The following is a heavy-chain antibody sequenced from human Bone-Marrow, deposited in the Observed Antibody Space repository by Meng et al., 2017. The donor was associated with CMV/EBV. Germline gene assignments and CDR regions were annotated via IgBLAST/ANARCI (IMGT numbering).Heavy chain of an antibody. CDR3: LPAVASY. V-gene: IGHV3-30*02. Sequence: GESLKISCAASGFTFSSYGMHWVRQAPGKGLEWVAFIRYDGSNKYYADSVKGRFTISRDNSKNTLYLQMNSLRAEDTAVYYCLPAVASYCGQGTLVTVSS. CDR1: GFTFSSYG. J-gene: IGHJ4*02. CDR2: IRYDGSNK. D-gene: IGHD2-2*01.